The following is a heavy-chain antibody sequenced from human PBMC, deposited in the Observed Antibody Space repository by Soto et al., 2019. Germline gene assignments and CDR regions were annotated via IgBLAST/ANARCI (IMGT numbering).Heavy chain of an antibody. J-gene: IGHJ4*02. Sequence: QVQLVQSGAEVKRPGPSVKVSCKASGDTFAFYSINWVRQAPGLGLEWMGRINPILSMSNYAQRFQGRVTMTADKSTSTAYMVLNSLRSEDTAIYYCATSYGSGYRAFDYWGQGALVTVSS. CDR2: INPILSMS. CDR3: ATSYGSGYRAFDY. D-gene: IGHD3-10*01. CDR1: GDTFAFYS. V-gene: IGHV1-69*02.